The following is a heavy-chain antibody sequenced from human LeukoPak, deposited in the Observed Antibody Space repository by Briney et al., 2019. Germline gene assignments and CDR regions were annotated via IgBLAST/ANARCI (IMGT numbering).Heavy chain of an antibody. CDR3: TVATETTFDY. D-gene: IGHD4-17*01. V-gene: IGHV3-30*04. CDR2: ISDDTYTK. CDR1: GFTFSHLA. Sequence: VGSLRLSCAASGFTFSHLAMYWVRQAPGKGLECVSLISDDTYTKYYADSVKGRFIISRDNSKNMLYLQMNGLGTDDSALYYCTVATETTFDYWGQGSLVTVSS. J-gene: IGHJ4*02.